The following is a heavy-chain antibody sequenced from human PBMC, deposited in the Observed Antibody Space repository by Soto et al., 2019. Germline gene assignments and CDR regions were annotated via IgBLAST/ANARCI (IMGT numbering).Heavy chain of an antibody. Sequence: SETLSLTCAVYGGSFSGYYWSWIRQPPGKGLEWIGEINHSGSTNYNPSLKSRVTISVDTSKNQFSLKLSSVTAAGTAVYYCARGGYGDFDYWGQGTLVTVSS. CDR3: ARGGYGDFDY. D-gene: IGHD4-17*01. CDR2: INHSGST. CDR1: GGSFSGYY. V-gene: IGHV4-34*01. J-gene: IGHJ4*02.